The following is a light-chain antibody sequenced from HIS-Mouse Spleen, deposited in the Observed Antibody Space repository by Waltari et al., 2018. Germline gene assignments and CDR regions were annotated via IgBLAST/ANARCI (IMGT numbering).Light chain of an antibody. Sequence: SYELTQPPSVSVSPGQTARITCSGDALPKQYAYWYQQKPGQAPVLVILKDSERPSGIPERFSGSSSGTTVTLTISGVQAEDEADYYCQSADSSGTYGVFGGGTKLTVL. V-gene: IGLV3-25*03. J-gene: IGLJ3*02. CDR2: KDS. CDR1: ALPKQY. CDR3: QSADSSGTYGV.